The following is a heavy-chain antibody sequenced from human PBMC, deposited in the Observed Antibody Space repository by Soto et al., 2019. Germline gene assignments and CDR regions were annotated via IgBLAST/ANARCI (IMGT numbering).Heavy chain of an antibody. J-gene: IGHJ3*02. CDR1: GFTFDDYA. CDR2: ISWNSGSI. V-gene: IGHV3-9*01. CDR3: ARYCTNGVCYSLDAFDI. Sequence: GGSLRLSCAASGFTFDDYAMHWVRQAPGKXLKWVSGISWNSGSIGYADSVKGRFTISRDNAKNSLYLQMNSLRAEDTALYYCARYCTNGVCYSLDAFDIWGQGTMVTVSS. D-gene: IGHD2-8*01.